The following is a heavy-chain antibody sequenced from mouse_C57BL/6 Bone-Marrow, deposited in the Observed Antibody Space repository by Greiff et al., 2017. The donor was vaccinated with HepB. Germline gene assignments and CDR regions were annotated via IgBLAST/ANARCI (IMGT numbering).Heavy chain of an antibody. Sequence: EVKLMESGAELVRPGASVKLSCTASGFNIKDDYMHWVKQRPEQGLEWIGWIDPENGDTEYASKFQGKATITADTSSNTAYLQLSSLTSEDTAVYYCTTVVAYYFDYWGQGTTLTVSS. V-gene: IGHV14-4*01. CDR1: GFNIKDDY. D-gene: IGHD1-1*01. J-gene: IGHJ2*01. CDR2: IDPENGDT. CDR3: TTVVAYYFDY.